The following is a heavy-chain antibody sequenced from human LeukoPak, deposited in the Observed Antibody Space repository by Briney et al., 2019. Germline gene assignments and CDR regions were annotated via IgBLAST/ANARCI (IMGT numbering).Heavy chain of an antibody. CDR2: IKQDGSEK. V-gene: IGHV3-7*01. CDR1: GFTLSSYW. D-gene: IGHD2-2*01. CDR3: ARSVHLPAVYYYYYYMDV. Sequence: HPGGSLRLSCAASGFTLSSYWMSWVRQAPGKGLEWVANIKQDGSEKYYVDSVKGRFTISRDNAKNSLYLQMNSLRAEDTAVYYCARSVHLPAVYYYYYYMDVWGKGTTVTVSS. J-gene: IGHJ6*03.